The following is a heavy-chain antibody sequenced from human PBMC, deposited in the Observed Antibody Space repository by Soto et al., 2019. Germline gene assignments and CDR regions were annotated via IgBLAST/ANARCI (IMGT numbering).Heavy chain of an antibody. D-gene: IGHD6-13*01. V-gene: IGHV3-72*01. Sequence: GGSLRLSCAASGFTFSDHYMDWVRQAPGKGLEWVGRTRNKANRYTTEYAATVKGRFTRSRDDSKNSLQLQMKSLKTADTDFYSCPRFFIRGRAYAGYDAFDIWGQGTMVTVSS. CDR2: TRNKANRYTT. J-gene: IGHJ3*02. CDR1: GFTFSDHY. CDR3: PRFFIRGRAYAGYDAFDI.